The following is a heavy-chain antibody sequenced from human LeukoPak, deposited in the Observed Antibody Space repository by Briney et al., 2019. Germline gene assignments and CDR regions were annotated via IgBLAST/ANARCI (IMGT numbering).Heavy chain of an antibody. Sequence: SETLSLTCTVSGGSISSYYWSWIRQPAGKGLEWIGRIYTSGSTNYNPSLKSRVTISVDTSKNQFSLKLSSVTAADTAVYYCARGRQYYDILTGYHYYYYYGMDVWGQGTTVTVSS. D-gene: IGHD3-9*01. CDR3: ARGRQYYDILTGYHYYYYYGMDV. J-gene: IGHJ6*02. CDR1: GGSISSYY. V-gene: IGHV4-4*07. CDR2: IYTSGST.